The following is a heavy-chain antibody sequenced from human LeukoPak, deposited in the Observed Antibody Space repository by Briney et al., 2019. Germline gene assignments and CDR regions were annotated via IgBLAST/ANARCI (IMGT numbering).Heavy chain of an antibody. CDR3: ARDILATSIAAPYY. V-gene: IGHV4-4*07. Sequence: SETLSLTCTVSGGSISSYYWSWIRQPAGKGLEWIGRIYTSGSTNYNPSLKSRVTMSVDTSKNQFSLKLSSVTAADTAVYYCARDILATSIAAPYYWGQGTLVTVSS. CDR2: IYTSGST. CDR1: GGSISSYY. J-gene: IGHJ4*02. D-gene: IGHD6-13*01.